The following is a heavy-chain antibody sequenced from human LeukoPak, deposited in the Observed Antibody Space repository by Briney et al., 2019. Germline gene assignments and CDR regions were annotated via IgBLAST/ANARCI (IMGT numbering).Heavy chain of an antibody. Sequence: ASVKVSCKASGGTFSSYAISWVRQAPGQGLEWMGWISAYNGNTNYAQKLQGRVTMTTDTSTSTAYMELSSLRSEDTAVYYCARGARPPSSSWYVSPWGQGTLVTVSS. D-gene: IGHD6-13*01. CDR3: ARGARPPSSSWYVSP. CDR1: GGTFSSYA. CDR2: ISAYNGNT. V-gene: IGHV1-18*01. J-gene: IGHJ5*02.